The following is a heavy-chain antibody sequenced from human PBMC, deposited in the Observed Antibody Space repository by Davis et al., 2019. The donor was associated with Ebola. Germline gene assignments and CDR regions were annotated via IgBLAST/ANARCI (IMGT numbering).Heavy chain of an antibody. CDR1: GYTFTSYG. CDR2: ISAYNGNT. Sequence: ASVKVSCKASGYTFTSYGISWVRQAPGQGLEWMGWISAYNGNTNYAQKLQGRVTMTTDTSTSTAYMELRSLRSDDTAVYYCARDRYSSSWYYYYGMDVWGQGTTVTVSS. J-gene: IGHJ6*02. CDR3: ARDRYSSSWYYYYGMDV. V-gene: IGHV1-18*01. D-gene: IGHD6-13*01.